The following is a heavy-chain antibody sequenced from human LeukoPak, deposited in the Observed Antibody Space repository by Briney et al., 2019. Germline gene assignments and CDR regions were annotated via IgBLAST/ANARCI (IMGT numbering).Heavy chain of an antibody. Sequence: PSETLSLTRTVSGGSISSYYWSWIRQPAGKGLEWIGRIYTSGSTNYNPSLKSRVTISVDKSKNQFSLKLSSVTAADTAVYYCARALRFLEWFPHDAFDIWGQGTMGTVSS. CDR2: IYTSGST. CDR3: ARALRFLEWFPHDAFDI. V-gene: IGHV4-4*07. CDR1: GGSISSYY. D-gene: IGHD3-3*01. J-gene: IGHJ3*02.